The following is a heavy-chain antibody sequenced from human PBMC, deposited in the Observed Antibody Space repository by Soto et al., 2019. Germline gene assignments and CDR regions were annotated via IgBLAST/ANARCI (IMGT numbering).Heavy chain of an antibody. CDR1: GGTFSSYA. V-gene: IGHV1-69*12. J-gene: IGHJ6*02. D-gene: IGHD2-2*01. Sequence: QVQLVQSGAEVKKPGSSVKVSCKASGGTFSSYAISWVRQAPGQGLEWMGGIIPIFGTANYAQKFQGRVTITADESTSTAYMELSSLRSEDTAVYYCARGYCISTSCYAQGYYYGMDVWGQGTTVTVSS. CDR2: IIPIFGTA. CDR3: ARGYCISTSCYAQGYYYGMDV.